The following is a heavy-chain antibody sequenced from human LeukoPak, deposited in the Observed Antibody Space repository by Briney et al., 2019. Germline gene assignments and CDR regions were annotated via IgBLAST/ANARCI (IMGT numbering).Heavy chain of an antibody. D-gene: IGHD6-13*01. V-gene: IGHV3-23*01. Sequence: GGSLRLSCAASGFTFSSYAVSWVRQAPGKGLEWVSAISGSGGSTYYADSVKGRFTISRDNSKNTLYLQMNSLRAEDTAVYYCAKGRGSSRPYGMDVWGKGTTVTVSS. CDR3: AKGRGSSRPYGMDV. J-gene: IGHJ6*04. CDR1: GFTFSSYA. CDR2: ISGSGGST.